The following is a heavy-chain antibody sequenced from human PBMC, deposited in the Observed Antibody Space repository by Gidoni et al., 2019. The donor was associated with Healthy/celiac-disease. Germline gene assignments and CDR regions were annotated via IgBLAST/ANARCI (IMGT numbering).Heavy chain of an antibody. CDR3: TGEWELLGDVAFDI. J-gene: IGHJ3*02. Sequence: WVGRIKSKTDGGTTDYAAPVKGRFTISRDDSKNTLYLQMNSLKTEDTAVYYCTGEWELLGDVAFDIWGQGTMVTVSS. V-gene: IGHV3-15*01. CDR2: IKSKTDGGTT. D-gene: IGHD1-26*01.